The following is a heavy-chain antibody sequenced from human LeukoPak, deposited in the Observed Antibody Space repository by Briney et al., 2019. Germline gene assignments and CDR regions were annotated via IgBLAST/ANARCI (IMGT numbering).Heavy chain of an antibody. CDR1: GFTVSTNY. V-gene: IGHV3-66*02. Sequence: GGSLRLSCAASGFTVSTNYMSWVRQAPGKGLEWVSLINSGGSTYYSDSVKGRFTISRDNSKNTVYLQMNSLRAEDTAVYYCSKDRIAGHDTFDIWGQGTVVTVSS. J-gene: IGHJ3*02. CDR2: INSGGST. CDR3: SKDRIAGHDTFDI. D-gene: IGHD6-13*01.